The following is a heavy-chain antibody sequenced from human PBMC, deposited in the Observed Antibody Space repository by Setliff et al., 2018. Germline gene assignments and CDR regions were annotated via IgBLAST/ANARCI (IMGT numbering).Heavy chain of an antibody. Sequence: LRLSCAASGFTFSSYWMSWVRQAPGKGLEWVANIKQDGGEKYYVDSVKGRFTISRDNAKNSLYLQMNSLRAEDTAVYYCAREGKEGFGELPDYYYYYMDVWGKGTTVTVSS. CDR2: IKQDGGEK. V-gene: IGHV3-7*01. CDR3: AREGKEGFGELPDYYYYYMDV. D-gene: IGHD3-10*01. CDR1: GFTFSSYW. J-gene: IGHJ6*03.